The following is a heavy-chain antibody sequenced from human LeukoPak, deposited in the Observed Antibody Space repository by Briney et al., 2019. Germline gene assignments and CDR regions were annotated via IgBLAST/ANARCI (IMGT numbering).Heavy chain of an antibody. V-gene: IGHV3-7*01. CDR3: ASGKYYHDGSAYYSGF. J-gene: IGHJ4*02. CDR2: IKQDGSEK. Sequence: PGGSLRLSCAASGFTFSNYWMSWVRQAPGKGLEWVANIKQDGSEKYYVDSVKGRFTISRDNAKNSLYLQVNSLRAEDTAVYYCASGKYYHDGSAYYSGFWGQGTLVTVSS. CDR1: GFTFSNYW. D-gene: IGHD3-22*01.